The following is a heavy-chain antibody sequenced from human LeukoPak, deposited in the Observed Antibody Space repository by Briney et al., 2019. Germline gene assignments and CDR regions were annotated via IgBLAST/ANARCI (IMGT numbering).Heavy chain of an antibody. Sequence: AGGSLRLSCEASGFTFSSLAMHWVRQAPGKGLEWVAVISYDGSNKYYADSVKGRFTISRDNSKNTLYLQMNSLRAEDTAVYYCANQDSSGYFSYFDYWGQGTLVTVSS. CDR2: ISYDGSNK. V-gene: IGHV3-30*04. CDR3: ANQDSSGYFSYFDY. D-gene: IGHD3-22*01. J-gene: IGHJ4*02. CDR1: GFTFSSLA.